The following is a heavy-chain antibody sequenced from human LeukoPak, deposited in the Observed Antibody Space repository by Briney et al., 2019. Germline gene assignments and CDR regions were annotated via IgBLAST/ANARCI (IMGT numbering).Heavy chain of an antibody. D-gene: IGHD5-24*01. Sequence: ASVKVSCKASGYTFTGYYMHRVRQAPGQGLEWMGWINPNSGGTNYAQKFQGRVTMTRDTSISTAYMELSRLGSDDTAVYYCARDMEARDGYNSPLDYWGQGTLVTVSS. CDR2: INPNSGGT. CDR3: ARDMEARDGYNSPLDY. V-gene: IGHV1-2*02. J-gene: IGHJ4*02. CDR1: GYTFTGYY.